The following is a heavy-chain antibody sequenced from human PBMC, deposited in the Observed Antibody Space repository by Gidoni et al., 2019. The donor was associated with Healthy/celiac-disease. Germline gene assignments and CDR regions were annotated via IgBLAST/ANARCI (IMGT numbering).Heavy chain of an antibody. Sequence: QVQLQQCGAGLLKPSETLSPPCAVYGRSFSGYCGGWLRQPPGKGLEWIGEINHSGSTNYNPSLKSRVTISVDTSKNQFSLKLSSVTAADTAVYYCARAYALWFGEFRGGGMDVWGQGTTVTVSS. CDR2: INHSGST. CDR1: GRSFSGYC. CDR3: ARAYALWFGEFRGGGMDV. D-gene: IGHD3-10*01. V-gene: IGHV4-34*01. J-gene: IGHJ6*02.